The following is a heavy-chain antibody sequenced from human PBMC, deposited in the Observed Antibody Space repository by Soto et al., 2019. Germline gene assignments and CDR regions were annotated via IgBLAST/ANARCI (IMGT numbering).Heavy chain of an antibody. CDR3: ARESYCSSTSCYLDY. Sequence: GGSLRLSCAASGFTFISYGMHWVRQAPCKGLEWVAVIWYDGSNKYYADPVKGRFTISRDNSKNTLYLQMNSLRAEDTAVYYCARESYCSSTSCYLDYWGQGTLVTVSS. D-gene: IGHD2-2*01. J-gene: IGHJ4*02. CDR1: GFTFISYG. V-gene: IGHV3-33*01. CDR2: IWYDGSNK.